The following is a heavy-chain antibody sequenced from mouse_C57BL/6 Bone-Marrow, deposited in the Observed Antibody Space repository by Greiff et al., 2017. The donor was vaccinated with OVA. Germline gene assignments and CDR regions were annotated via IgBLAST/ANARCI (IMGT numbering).Heavy chain of an antibody. CDR2: ISDGGSYT. D-gene: IGHD2-5*01. Sequence: EVQRVESGGGLVKPEGSLKLSCAASGFTFSSYAMSWVRQTPEKRLEWVATISDGGSYTYYPDNVKGRFTISRDNAKNNLYLQMSHLKSEDTAMYYCAREGYSNYDYAMDYWGQGTSVTVSS. J-gene: IGHJ4*01. CDR3: AREGYSNYDYAMDY. V-gene: IGHV5-4*01. CDR1: GFTFSSYA.